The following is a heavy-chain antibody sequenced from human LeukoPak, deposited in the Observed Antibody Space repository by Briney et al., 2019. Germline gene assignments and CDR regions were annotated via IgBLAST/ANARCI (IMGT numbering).Heavy chain of an antibody. V-gene: IGHV1-46*01. J-gene: IGHJ4*02. D-gene: IGHD3-16*01. CDR2: INPSGGST. CDR3: ATGGGRIFDY. CDR1: GYTFTSYY. Sequence: ASVKVSCKASGYTFTSYYMHWVRQAPGQGFEWMGIINPSGGSTSYAQKFQGRVTMTRNTSISTAYMELSSLRSEDTAVYYCATGGGRIFDYWGQGTLVTVSS.